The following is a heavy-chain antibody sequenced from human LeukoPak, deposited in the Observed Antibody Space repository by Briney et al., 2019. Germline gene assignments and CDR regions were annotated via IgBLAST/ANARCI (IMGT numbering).Heavy chain of an antibody. Sequence: SETLSLTCTVSGGSISSGSYYWRWIRQPAGKGLEWIGRIYTSGSTNYNPSLKSRVTISVNTSKNQFSLKLSSVTAADTAVYYCARLRITMVRGVIITVGMDVWGQGTTVTVSS. CDR2: IYTSGST. D-gene: IGHD3-10*01. CDR1: GGSISSGSYY. V-gene: IGHV4-61*02. CDR3: ARLRITMVRGVIITVGMDV. J-gene: IGHJ6*02.